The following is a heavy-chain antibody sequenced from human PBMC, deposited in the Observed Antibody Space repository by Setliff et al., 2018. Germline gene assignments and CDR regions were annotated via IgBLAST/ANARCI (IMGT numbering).Heavy chain of an antibody. CDR3: ARHRRDSSGNYFVGLYYFDY. D-gene: IGHD3-22*01. J-gene: IGHJ4*02. CDR1: GASLSSYY. V-gene: IGHV4-59*08. CDR2: IYYGGTT. Sequence: TLSLTCTVSGASLSSYYWSWIRQPPGKGLEWIGYIYYGGTTNYNPSLKSRVSISLDTSKSQFSRRLSSLTAADTAVYYCARHRRDSSGNYFVGLYYFDYWGQGTPVTVSS.